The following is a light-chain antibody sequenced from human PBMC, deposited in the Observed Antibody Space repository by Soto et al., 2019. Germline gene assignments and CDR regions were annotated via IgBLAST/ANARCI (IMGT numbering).Light chain of an antibody. CDR2: EVS. CDR3: CSYAGSSTFAYV. CDR1: SSDVGSYNL. J-gene: IGLJ1*01. V-gene: IGLV2-23*02. Sequence: QSALTQPASVSGSPGQSITISCTGTSSDVGSYNLVSWYQQHPGKAPKLMIYEVSKRPSGVSNRFSGSKSGNTASLTISGFQAEDEADYYCCSYAGSSTFAYVFGTGTKVTVL.